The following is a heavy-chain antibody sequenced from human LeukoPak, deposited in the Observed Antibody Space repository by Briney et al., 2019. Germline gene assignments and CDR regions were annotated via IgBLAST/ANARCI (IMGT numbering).Heavy chain of an antibody. D-gene: IGHD1-26*01. CDR2: ISGSGGST. Sequence: GGSLRLSCAASGFTFNNYAMSWVRRAPGKGLAWVSAISGSGGSTYYADAVRGRFIITRDNSKNTLYLQMNSLRAEDTAVYYCAKSSVGSGATHFDYWGQGTLVTVSS. J-gene: IGHJ4*02. CDR3: AKSSVGSGATHFDY. V-gene: IGHV3-23*01. CDR1: GFTFNNYA.